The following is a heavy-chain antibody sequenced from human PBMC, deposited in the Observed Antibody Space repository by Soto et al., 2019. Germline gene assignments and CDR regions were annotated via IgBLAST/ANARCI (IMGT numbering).Heavy chain of an antibody. D-gene: IGHD3-3*01. CDR3: AKDLKSDFWSGYAPVPHYYYYYGMDV. V-gene: IGHV3-23*01. Sequence: GGSLRLSCAASGFTFSSYAMSWVRQAPGKGLEWVSAISGSGGSTYYADSVKGRFTISRDNSKNTLYLQMNSLRAEDTAVYYCAKDLKSDFWSGYAPVPHYYYYYGMDVWGQGTTVTVSS. CDR2: ISGSGGST. J-gene: IGHJ6*02. CDR1: GFTFSSYA.